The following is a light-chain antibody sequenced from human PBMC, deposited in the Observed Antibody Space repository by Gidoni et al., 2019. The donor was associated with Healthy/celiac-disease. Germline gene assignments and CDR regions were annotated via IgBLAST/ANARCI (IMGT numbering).Light chain of an antibody. CDR3: QLGIT. Sequence: DIQMTQSPATLSASVGDRVTITCRASQSISSWLAWYQQKPGKATKLLIYKASSLESGVPSRFSGSGSGTEFTLTISSLQPDDFATYYCQLGITFGQGTRLEIK. J-gene: IGKJ5*01. CDR1: QSISSW. V-gene: IGKV1-5*03. CDR2: KAS.